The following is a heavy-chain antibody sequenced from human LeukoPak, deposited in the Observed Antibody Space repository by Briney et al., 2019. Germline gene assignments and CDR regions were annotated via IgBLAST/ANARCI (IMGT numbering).Heavy chain of an antibody. D-gene: IGHD3-22*01. CDR3: ARVAWDYYDTSGYRFDY. CDR2: IRSSSSYI. V-gene: IGHV3-21*01. J-gene: IGHJ4*02. Sequence: PGGSLRLSCAASGFTFSSYTMNWVRQAPGKGLEWVSSIRSSSSYIYYADSVKGRFTISRDSAKNSLYLQMNSLRAEDTAVYYCARVAWDYYDTSGYRFDYWGREPWSPSPQ. CDR1: GFTFSSYT.